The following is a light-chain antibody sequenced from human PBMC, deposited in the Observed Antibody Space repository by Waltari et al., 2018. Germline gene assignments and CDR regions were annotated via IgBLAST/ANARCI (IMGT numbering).Light chain of an antibody. J-gene: IGKJ4*01. CDR2: GAS. CDR3: QQYNNWPLT. V-gene: IGKV3-15*01. CDR1: QSIDSN. Sequence: EIILTQSPATLSVSPGERAPVSCRASQSIDSNLAWYEQKPGQVPRLLIYGASNRAAGISARFSGSGSETEFTLTISSLQSEDFAVYYCQQYNNWPLTFGGGTKVGIK.